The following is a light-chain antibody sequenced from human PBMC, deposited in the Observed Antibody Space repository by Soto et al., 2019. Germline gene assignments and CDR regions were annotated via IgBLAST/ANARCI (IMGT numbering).Light chain of an antibody. CDR1: QSLVYSDGNTY. V-gene: IGKV2-24*01. CDR3: VQFAHFPRT. J-gene: IGKJ1*01. Sequence: DVVLTQTPLSSPVTLGQPASISCRSSQSLVYSDGNTYLSWLQQRPGQPPRLLIYRVSNRFSGVPDRFSGSVAGTDFTLKINRVEAEDVGIYYCVQFAHFPRTFGQGTKVEIK. CDR2: RVS.